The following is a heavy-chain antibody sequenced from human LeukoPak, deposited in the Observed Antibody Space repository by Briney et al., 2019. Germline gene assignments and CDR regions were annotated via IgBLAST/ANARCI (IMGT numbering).Heavy chain of an antibody. CDR3: ARRSSSWYLYYFDY. J-gene: IGHJ4*02. V-gene: IGHV4-4*02. CDR1: GGSISSSNW. Sequence: PSETLSLTCAVSGGSISSSNWWSWVRPPPGKGLEWIGEIYHSGSTNYNPSLKSRVTISVDKSKNQFSLKLSSVTAADTAVYYCARRSSSWYLYYFDYWGQGTLVTVSS. D-gene: IGHD6-13*01. CDR2: IYHSGST.